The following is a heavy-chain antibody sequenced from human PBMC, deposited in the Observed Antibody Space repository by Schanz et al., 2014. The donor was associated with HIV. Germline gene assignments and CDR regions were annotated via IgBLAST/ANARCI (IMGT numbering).Heavy chain of an antibody. CDR2: INSDGSST. D-gene: IGHD6-13*01. CDR1: GFTFSSYW. V-gene: IGHV3-74*01. Sequence: EVQLVESGGGFVQPGGSLRLSCAASGFTFSSYWMHWVRQAPGKGLVWVSRINSDGSSTSYADSVKGRFTISRDYSKNTLYLQMNSLRAEDTAVYYCAKVDAAHKHIGAAGDWGQGTLVTVSS. CDR3: AKVDAAHKHIGAAGD. J-gene: IGHJ4*02.